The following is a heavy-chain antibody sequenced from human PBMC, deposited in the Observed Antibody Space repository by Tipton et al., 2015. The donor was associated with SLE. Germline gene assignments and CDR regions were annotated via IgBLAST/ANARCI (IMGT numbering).Heavy chain of an antibody. CDR3: ARDPDGSGSWFDP. Sequence: SLRLSCAASGFTFDDYAMHWVRQAPGKGLEWVSGISWNSGSIGYADSVKGRFTISRDNAKNSLYLQMNSLRAEDTAVYYCARDPDGSGSWFDPWGQGTLVTVSS. D-gene: IGHD3-10*01. CDR1: GFTFDDYA. J-gene: IGHJ5*02. V-gene: IGHV3-9*01. CDR2: ISWNSGSI.